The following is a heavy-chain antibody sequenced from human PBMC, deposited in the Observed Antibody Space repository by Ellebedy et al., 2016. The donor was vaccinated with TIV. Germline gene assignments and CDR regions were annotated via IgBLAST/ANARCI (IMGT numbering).Heavy chain of an antibody. J-gene: IGHJ4*02. CDR1: GYSISSGYY. D-gene: IGHD6-13*01. CDR2: IYHSGST. Sequence: SETLSLTCTVSGYSISSGYYWGWIRQPPGKGLEWIGSIYHSGSTYYNPSLKSRVTISVDTSKNQFSLRLTSVTAADTAVYYCARDLATAGNWRGFDYWGQGTLVTVSS. V-gene: IGHV4-38-2*02. CDR3: ARDLATAGNWRGFDY.